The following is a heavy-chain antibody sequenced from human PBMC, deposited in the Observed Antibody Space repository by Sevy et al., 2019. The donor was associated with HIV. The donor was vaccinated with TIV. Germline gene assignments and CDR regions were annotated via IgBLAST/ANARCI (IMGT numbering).Heavy chain of an antibody. Sequence: GGSLRLSCAASGFTFSSYGMHWVRQAPGKGLEWVAVILYDGSKKYYADSVKGRFTISRDNSKNTFYLQMSSLKSEDTAVYYCARGLAALPGYYYGMDVWGQGTAVTVSS. CDR3: ARGLAALPGYYYGMDV. J-gene: IGHJ6*02. CDR2: ILYDGSKK. CDR1: GFTFSSYG. V-gene: IGHV3-33*01. D-gene: IGHD6-6*01.